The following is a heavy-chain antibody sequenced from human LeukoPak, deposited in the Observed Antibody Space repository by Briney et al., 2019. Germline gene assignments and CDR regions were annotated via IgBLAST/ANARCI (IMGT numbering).Heavy chain of an antibody. CDR1: GFTFSSYG. CDR3: AKDHSSGYYLYYFDH. Sequence: PGGSLRLSCAASGFTFSSYGMHWVRQAPGKGLEWVAVIWYDGSNKYYADSVKGRFTISRDNSKNTLYLQMNSLRAEDTAVYYCAKDHSSGYYLYYFDHWGQGTLVTVSS. V-gene: IGHV3-33*06. CDR2: IWYDGSNK. J-gene: IGHJ4*02. D-gene: IGHD6-19*01.